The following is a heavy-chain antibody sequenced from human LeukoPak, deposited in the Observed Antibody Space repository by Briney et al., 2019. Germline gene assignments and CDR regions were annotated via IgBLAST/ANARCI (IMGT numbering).Heavy chain of an antibody. J-gene: IGHJ6*02. Sequence: GGSLRLSCTASGFTFSNYAMTWVRQAPGKGLEWVSSISGTGGRTYSADSVKGRFTISRDNSKNTLYLQMKNLRVEHTAVYYCAKGLHGGVGYGVDVWGQGNTVSVSS. CDR1: GFTFSNYA. CDR2: ISGTGGRT. CDR3: AKGLHGGVGYGVDV. V-gene: IGHV3-23*01. D-gene: IGHD3-16*01.